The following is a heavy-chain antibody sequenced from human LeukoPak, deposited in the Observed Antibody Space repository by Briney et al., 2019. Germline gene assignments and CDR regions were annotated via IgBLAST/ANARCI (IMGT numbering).Heavy chain of an antibody. CDR2: ITCDGNNE. CDR1: GFTFSDYA. D-gene: IGHD3-22*01. Sequence: PGGSLRLSCAASGFTFSDYAMHWVRQAPGKGLEWLAVITCDGNNEYYADSVKGRFTISRDNSKNTLFVQMNSLRAEDTAVYYCARDTPNDSSGSLDYWGQGTLVTVSS. J-gene: IGHJ4*02. CDR3: ARDTPNDSSGSLDY. V-gene: IGHV3-30*04.